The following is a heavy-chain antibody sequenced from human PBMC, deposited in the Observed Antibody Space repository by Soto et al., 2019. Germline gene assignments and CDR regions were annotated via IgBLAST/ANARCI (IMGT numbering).Heavy chain of an antibody. D-gene: IGHD6-13*01. CDR3: AKDQASSWYEIDY. CDR2: ISGSGGST. Sequence: EVQLLESGGGLVQPGGSLRLSCAASGFTFSNYAVTWVRQAPGNGLEWVSTISGSGGSTYYADSVKSRFTISRDNSKNTLYLQVSSLRAEDTAVYYCAKDQASSWYEIDYWGQGTLVTVSS. V-gene: IGHV3-23*01. J-gene: IGHJ4*02. CDR1: GFTFSNYA.